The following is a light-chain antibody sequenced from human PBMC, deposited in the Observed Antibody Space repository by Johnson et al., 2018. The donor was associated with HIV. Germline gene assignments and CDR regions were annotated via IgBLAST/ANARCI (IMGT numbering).Light chain of an antibody. CDR1: SPNIGNNY. V-gene: IGLV1-51*01. CDR3: GTWDSSLKV. CDR2: DNN. J-gene: IGLJ1*01. Sequence: QSVLTQPPSVSAAPGQKVTISCSGSSPNIGNNYVSWYQQLPGTAPKLLIYDNNKRPSGIPDRFSGSKSGTSATLGITGLQTGDEADYYCGTWDSSLKVCGTGTKVTVL.